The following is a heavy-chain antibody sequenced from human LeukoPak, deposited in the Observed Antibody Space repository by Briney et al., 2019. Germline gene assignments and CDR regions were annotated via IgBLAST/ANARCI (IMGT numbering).Heavy chain of an antibody. CDR1: GGSISSYY. D-gene: IGHD3-9*01. V-gene: IGHV4-59*01. J-gene: IGHJ6*02. Sequence: SETLSLTCTVSGGSISSYYWSWIRQPPGKGLEWIGYIYYGGSTNYNPSLKSRVTISVDTSKNQFSLKLSSVTAADAAVYYCARGWAYYDILTGYRNPYYYGMDVWGQGTTVTVSS. CDR3: ARGWAYYDILTGYRNPYYYGMDV. CDR2: IYYGGST.